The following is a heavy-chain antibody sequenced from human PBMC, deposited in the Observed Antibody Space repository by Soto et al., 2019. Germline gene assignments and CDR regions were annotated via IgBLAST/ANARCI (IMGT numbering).Heavy chain of an antibody. V-gene: IGHV3-53*01. CDR1: GFTVSSNY. D-gene: IGHD6-6*01. Sequence: GGSLRLSCAASGFTVSSNYMSWVRQAPGKGLEWVSVIYSGGSTYYADSVKGRFTISRDNSKNTLYLQMNSLRAEDTDVYYCAGARARADVGTHGYYYYMDVWGKGTTVTVSS. CDR3: AGARARADVGTHGYYYYMDV. J-gene: IGHJ6*03. CDR2: IYSGGST.